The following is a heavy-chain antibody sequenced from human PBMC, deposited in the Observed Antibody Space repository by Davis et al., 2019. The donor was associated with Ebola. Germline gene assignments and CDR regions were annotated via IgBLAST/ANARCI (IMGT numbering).Heavy chain of an antibody. CDR1: GYTFTSYD. CDR2: MNPNSGNT. D-gene: IGHD1-26*01. J-gene: IGHJ4*02. V-gene: IGHV1-8*01. CDR3: ARDLIVGATDY. Sequence: AASVKVSCKASGYTFTSYDINWVRQATGQGLEWMGWMNPNSGNTGYAQKLQGRVTMTTDTSTSTAYMELRSLRSDDTAVYYCARDLIVGATDYWGQGTLVTVSS.